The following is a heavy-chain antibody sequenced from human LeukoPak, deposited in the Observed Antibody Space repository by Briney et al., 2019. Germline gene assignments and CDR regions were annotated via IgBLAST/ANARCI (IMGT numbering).Heavy chain of an antibody. D-gene: IGHD5-18*01. V-gene: IGHV3-23*01. J-gene: IGHJ4*02. Sequence: GGSLTLACVASGITFSNYDVSWVRQAPEKGLDWVSVISGSAHKIRYADSVKGRFTISRDNSENIVYLQMNNLRAEDTAVYYCAGRVTGYSSGYVYWGQGTLVTVSS. CDR3: AGRVTGYSSGYVY. CDR2: ISGSAHKI. CDR1: GITFSNYD.